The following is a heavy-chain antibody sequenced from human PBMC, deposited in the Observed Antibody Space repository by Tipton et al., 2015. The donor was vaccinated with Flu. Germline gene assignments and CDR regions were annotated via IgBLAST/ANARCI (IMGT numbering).Heavy chain of an antibody. CDR1: GNSIRSANYY. Sequence: TLSLTCTVSGNSIRSANYYWGWIRQPPGKGPEWIGNIFHSGNAYHNPSLKSRVTISVDTSKNQFSLKLTSVTAADTAVYYCARRDYSNYVSEPKNWFDPWSQGIHVTVSS. V-gene: IGHV4-38-2*02. CDR3: ARRDYSNYVSEPKNWFDP. D-gene: IGHD4-11*01. CDR2: IFHSGNA. J-gene: IGHJ5*02.